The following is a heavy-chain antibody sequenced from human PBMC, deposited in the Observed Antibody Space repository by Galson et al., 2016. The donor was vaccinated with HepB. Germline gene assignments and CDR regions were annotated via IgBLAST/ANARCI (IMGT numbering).Heavy chain of an antibody. J-gene: IGHJ6*02. D-gene: IGHD6-19*01. V-gene: IGHV4-59*01. CDR2: IYYSRRT. Sequence: ETLSLTCAVYGGSFSGYYWSWIRQPPGKGLEWIGYIYYSRRTNYNPSLKSRVTISVDTSKNQFSLKLSSVTAADTAVYYCARDDSGGWYGFHYGMDVWGQGTTVTVSS. CDR3: ARDDSGGWYGFHYGMDV. CDR1: GGSFSGYY.